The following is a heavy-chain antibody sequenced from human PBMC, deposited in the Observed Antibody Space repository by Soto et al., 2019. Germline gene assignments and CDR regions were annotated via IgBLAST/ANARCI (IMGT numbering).Heavy chain of an antibody. CDR2: ISGSGGST. V-gene: IGHV3-23*01. J-gene: IGHJ4*02. D-gene: IGHD5-12*01. CDR3: AKISVSLLIVATPYFDY. Sequence: GGSLRLSCAASGFTCSSYAMSWVRQAPGKGLEWVSAISGSGGSTYYADSVKGRFTISRDNSKNTLYLQMNSLRAEDTAVYYCAKISVSLLIVATPYFDYWGQGTLVTVSS. CDR1: GFTCSSYA.